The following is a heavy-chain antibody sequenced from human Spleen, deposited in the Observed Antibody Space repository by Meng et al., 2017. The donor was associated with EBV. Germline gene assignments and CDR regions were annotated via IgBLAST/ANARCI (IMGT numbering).Heavy chain of an antibody. CDR1: GGTFSSYG. CDR3: AREGHYASSSE. D-gene: IGHD6-6*01. Sequence: QVQLVQAGAEVKKPGSSVKFSCKASGGTFSSYGITWGRQAPGQGLEWMGGIIPIFATSHYARKFQGRVTITADESTNTAYMELSSLRSEDTAVYYCAREGHYASSSEWGQGALVTVSS. J-gene: IGHJ4*02. CDR2: IIPIFATS. V-gene: IGHV1-69*01.